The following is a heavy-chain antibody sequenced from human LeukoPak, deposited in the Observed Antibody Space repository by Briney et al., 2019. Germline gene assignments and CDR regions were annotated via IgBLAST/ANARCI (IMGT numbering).Heavy chain of an antibody. CDR2: VWYDGSDK. J-gene: IGHJ4*02. CDR1: GFTFSSYW. V-gene: IGHV3-33*08. CDR3: ARYTAAAALDY. Sequence: GGPLRLSCAASGFTFSSYWMNWVRQAPGKGLEWVAVVWYDGSDKYYADSVKGRFTISRDNSKNTLYLQMNSLRVEDTAVYYCARYTAAAALDYWGQGTLVTVSS. D-gene: IGHD6-25*01.